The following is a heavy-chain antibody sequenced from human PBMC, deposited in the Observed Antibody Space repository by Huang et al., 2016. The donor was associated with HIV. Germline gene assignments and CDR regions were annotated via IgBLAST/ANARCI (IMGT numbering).Heavy chain of an antibody. J-gene: IGHJ3*02. Sequence: QVHLVQSGAEVREPGASVKVSCRPSGNTFTSFHVHWVLQAPGKGLEGMGKISAGGGSTTYAEKFQGRISMTRDRSTGTIFLELRSLRSEDTAMYYCARVQPPHGRNPLDIWGQGTLITVSS. CDR3: ARVQPPHGRNPLDI. V-gene: IGHV1-46*03. CDR1: GNTFTSFH. CDR2: ISAGGGST.